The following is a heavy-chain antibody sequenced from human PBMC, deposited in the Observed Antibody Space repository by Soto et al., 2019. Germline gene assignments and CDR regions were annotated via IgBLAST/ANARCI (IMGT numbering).Heavy chain of an antibody. J-gene: IGHJ5*02. Sequence: PGGSLRLSCVASGFTFSNFWMNWVRQTPGKGLEWVANIKPDGTGQAYVDSVKGRFTVSRDNAKNSLYLQMNSLRADDTAIYFCGAWDSSHNPRGQGTLVTVSS. CDR2: IKPDGTGQ. V-gene: IGHV3-7*01. D-gene: IGHD1-26*01. CDR3: GAWDSSHNP. CDR1: GFTFSNFW.